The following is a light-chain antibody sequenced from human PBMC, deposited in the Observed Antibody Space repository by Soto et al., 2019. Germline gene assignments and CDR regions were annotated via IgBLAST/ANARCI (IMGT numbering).Light chain of an antibody. V-gene: IGKV2-28*01. CDR3: LQFQHSPPT. Sequence: DIVMTQSPLSLPVTPGEPASISCSSSQSLLQSNGYNYLDWYLQKPGQSPQLLIYFGSYRASGVPDRFSGSGSGTDFTLKIRRVEAEDVGVYYCLQFQHSPPTFCQGI. J-gene: IGKJ1*01. CDR1: QSLLQSNGYNY. CDR2: FGS.